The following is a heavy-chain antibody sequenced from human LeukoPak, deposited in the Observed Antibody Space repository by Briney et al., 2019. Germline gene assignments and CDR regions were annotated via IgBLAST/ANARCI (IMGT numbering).Heavy chain of an antibody. V-gene: IGHV4-31*03. CDR2: IYYSGST. CDR3: ARTPPECSGGSCYPFPGMDV. J-gene: IGHJ6*02. D-gene: IGHD2-15*01. CDR1: GGSISSGGYY. Sequence: PSETLSLTCTVSGGSISSGGYYWSWIRQHPGKGLEWIGYIYYSGSTYYNPSLKSRVTISVDTSKNQFSLKLSSVTAADTAVYYCARTPPECSGGSCYPFPGMDVWGQGTTVTVSS.